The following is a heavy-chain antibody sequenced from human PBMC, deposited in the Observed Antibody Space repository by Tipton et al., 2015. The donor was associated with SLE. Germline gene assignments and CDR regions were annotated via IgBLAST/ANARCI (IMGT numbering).Heavy chain of an antibody. D-gene: IGHD5-18*01. Sequence: TLSLTCTVSGGSISSHYWSWIRQPPGKGLEWIGYIYTSGSTNYNPSLKSRVTISVDTSKNQFPLKLSSVTAADTAVYYCARGAAMVTCDYWGQGTLVTVSS. CDR2: IYTSGST. J-gene: IGHJ4*02. V-gene: IGHV4-4*08. CDR3: ARGAAMVTCDY. CDR1: GGSISSHY.